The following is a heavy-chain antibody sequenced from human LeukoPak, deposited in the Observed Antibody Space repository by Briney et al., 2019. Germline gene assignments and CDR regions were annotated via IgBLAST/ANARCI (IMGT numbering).Heavy chain of an antibody. CDR3: ASLLKLTTPPGI. CDR1: GGSISNSNYY. J-gene: IGHJ3*02. V-gene: IGHV4-39*01. Sequence: KPSDTLSPTRTVSGGSISNSNYYSGWIRQPPRKGLAWIGSIYYSANTHYNPSLKRRVTIYVDTSKNQLSLKLSSVTAADTAVYYCASLLKLTTPPGIWGQGTMVTVSS. CDR2: IYYSANT. D-gene: IGHD4-17*01.